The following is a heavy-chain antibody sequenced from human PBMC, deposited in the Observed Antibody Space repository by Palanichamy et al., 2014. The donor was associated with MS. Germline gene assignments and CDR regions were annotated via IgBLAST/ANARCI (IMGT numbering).Heavy chain of an antibody. D-gene: IGHD1-26*01. V-gene: IGHV3-23*01. CDR1: GFTFSSYA. CDR3: AKVLGGFYFDN. J-gene: IGHJ4*02. Sequence: EVQLLESGGGLVQPGESLRLSCAASGFTFSSYAMNWVRQAPGKGLEWVSGLSGSGGSTYYADSVKGRFTISRDNSKNTLYLQMNSLRAEDTAVYYCAKVLGGFYFDNWGQGTLVTVSS. CDR2: LSGSGGST.